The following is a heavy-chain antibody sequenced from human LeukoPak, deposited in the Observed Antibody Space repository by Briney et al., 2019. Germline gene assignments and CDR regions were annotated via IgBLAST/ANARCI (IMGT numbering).Heavy chain of an antibody. Sequence: PGRSLRLSCAASGFTFSSYWMHWVRQAPGKGLVWVSRINSDGSSTSYADSVKGRFTISRDNAKNTLYLQMNSLRAEDTAVYYCARDRGSGEYYFDYWGQGTLVTVSS. D-gene: IGHD6-19*01. V-gene: IGHV3-74*01. CDR3: ARDRGSGEYYFDY. CDR2: INSDGSST. J-gene: IGHJ4*02. CDR1: GFTFSSYW.